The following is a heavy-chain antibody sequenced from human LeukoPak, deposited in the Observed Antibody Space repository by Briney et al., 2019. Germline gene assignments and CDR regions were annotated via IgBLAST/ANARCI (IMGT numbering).Heavy chain of an antibody. V-gene: IGHV1-18*01. D-gene: IGHD4-23*01. J-gene: IGHJ4*02. CDR3: AGLGYGANFIHY. CDR1: GYTDTNDG. CDR2: ISPYNGNT. Sequence: ASAKVSCKASGYTDTNDGISWVRQAPGQGLEWMGWISPYNGNTHYAQKFQGRVTMTTNTSMSTVYMELRSLRSDDTAVYYCAGLGYGANFIHYWGQGTLVTVSS.